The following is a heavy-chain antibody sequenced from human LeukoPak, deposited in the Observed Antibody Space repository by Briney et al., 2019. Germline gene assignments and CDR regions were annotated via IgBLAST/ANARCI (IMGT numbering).Heavy chain of an antibody. CDR3: ARYSTRENWFDP. D-gene: IGHD5-18*01. CDR1: GGSISSGGYY. CDR2: IYYSGST. J-gene: IGHJ5*02. Sequence: SETLSLTCTVSGGSISSGGYYWSWIRQHPGKGLEWIGYIYYSGSTYYNPSLKSRVTISVDTSKNQFSLKLSSVTAADTAVYYCARYSTRENWFDPWGQGTLVTVSS. V-gene: IGHV4-31*03.